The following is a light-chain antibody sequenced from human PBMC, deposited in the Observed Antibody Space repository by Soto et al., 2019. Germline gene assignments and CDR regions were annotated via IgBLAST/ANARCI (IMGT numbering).Light chain of an antibody. CDR2: KAS. CDR3: QQYNSYLVT. CDR1: QTISSW. J-gene: IGKJ4*01. Sequence: DIQMTQSPSTLSGSVGYRVTITCRASQTISSWLAWYQQKPGKAPKLLIYKASTLKSGVPSRFSGSGSGTDFTLTINSLQPEDFATYYCQQYNSYLVTFGGGTKVDIK. V-gene: IGKV1-5*03.